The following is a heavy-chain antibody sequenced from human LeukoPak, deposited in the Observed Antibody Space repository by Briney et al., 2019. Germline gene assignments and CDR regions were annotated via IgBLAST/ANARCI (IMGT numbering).Heavy chain of an antibody. D-gene: IGHD2-2*01. V-gene: IGHV4-4*07. J-gene: IGHJ6*03. CDR2: IYNSGST. Sequence: SETLSLTCTVSGGSMRSYFWNWIRQPAGKGLEWIGRIYNSGSTKYNPSLKSRVTMSVDTSKNQFSLKLSSVTAADTAVYYCAREEGSKNSYYYYYMDVWGKGTTGNVSS. CDR1: GGSMRSYF. CDR3: AREEGSKNSYYYYYMDV.